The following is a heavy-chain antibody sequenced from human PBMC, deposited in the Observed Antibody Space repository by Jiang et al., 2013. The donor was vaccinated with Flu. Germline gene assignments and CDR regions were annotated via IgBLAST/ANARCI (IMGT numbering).Heavy chain of an antibody. Sequence: GAEVKKPGASVKVSCKVSGYTLTELSMHWVRQAPGKGLEWMGGFDPEDGETIYAQKFQGRVTMTEDTSTDTAYMELSSLRSEDTAVYYCATVTYYYDSSGYSYFDYWGQGTLVTVSS. CDR3: ATVTYYYDSSGYSYFDY. J-gene: IGHJ4*02. CDR2: FDPEDGET. D-gene: IGHD3-22*01. V-gene: IGHV1-24*01. CDR1: GYTLTELS.